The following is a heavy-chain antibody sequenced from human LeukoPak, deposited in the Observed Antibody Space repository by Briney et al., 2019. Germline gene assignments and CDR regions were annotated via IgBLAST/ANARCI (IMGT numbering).Heavy chain of an antibody. CDR1: GGSFSGYY. Sequence: PSETLSLTCAVYGGSFSGYYWSWIRQPPGKGLEWIGEINHSGSTNYNPSLKSRVTISVDTSKNQFSLKLSSVTAADTAVYYCATLNYYYDSSGYYSGGWFDPWGQGTLVTVSS. CDR2: INHSGST. D-gene: IGHD3-22*01. V-gene: IGHV4-34*01. J-gene: IGHJ5*02. CDR3: ATLNYYYDSSGYYSGGWFDP.